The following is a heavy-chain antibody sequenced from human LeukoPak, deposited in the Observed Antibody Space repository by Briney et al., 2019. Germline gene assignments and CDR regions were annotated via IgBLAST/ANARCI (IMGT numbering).Heavy chain of an antibody. CDR2: IIPIFGTA. V-gene: IGHV1-69*06. D-gene: IGHD4-11*01. CDR1: GYTFSSYA. CDR3: ATPLTTLDAFDI. Sequence: ASVKVSCKASGYTFSSYAISWVRQAPGQGLEWMGGIIPIFGTANYAQKFQGRVTITADKSTSTAYMELSSLRSEDTAVYYCATPLTTLDAFDIWGQGTMVTVSS. J-gene: IGHJ3*02.